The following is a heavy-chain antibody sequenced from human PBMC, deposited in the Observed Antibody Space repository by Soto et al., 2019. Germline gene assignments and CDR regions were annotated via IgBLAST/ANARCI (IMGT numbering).Heavy chain of an antibody. Sequence: GGSLRLSCQASGFIFTKNAVAWVRQAPGKGLEWLSGISGTAGRTYYADSVKGRFIISRDTSKNTVYLHMNSLRAEDTAIYYCAGRTVATSWTLDIWGQGTTVTVSS. D-gene: IGHD5-12*01. CDR3: AGRTVATSWTLDI. CDR1: GFIFTKNA. V-gene: IGHV3-23*01. J-gene: IGHJ3*02. CDR2: ISGTAGRT.